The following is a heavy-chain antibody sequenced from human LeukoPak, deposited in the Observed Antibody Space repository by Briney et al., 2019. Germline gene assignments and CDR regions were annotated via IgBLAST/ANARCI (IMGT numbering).Heavy chain of an antibody. V-gene: IGHV4-59*01. CDR2: IYYSGST. Sequence: SETLPLTCTVSGGSISSYYWSWVRQPLGKGLEWIGYIYYSGSTNYNPSLKSRVTISVDTSKKQFSLRLSSVTAADTAVYYCARSDYGDYRFVYWGQGTLVTVSS. CDR3: ARSDYGDYRFVY. J-gene: IGHJ4*02. D-gene: IGHD4-17*01. CDR1: GGSISSYY.